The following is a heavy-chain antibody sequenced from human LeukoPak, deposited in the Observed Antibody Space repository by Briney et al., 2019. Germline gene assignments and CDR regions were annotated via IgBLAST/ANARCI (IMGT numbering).Heavy chain of an antibody. Sequence: GRSLRLSCAASGFTFSSYGMHWVRQAPGKGLEWVAVIPYDGSNKYYADSVKGRFTISRDNSKNTLYLQMNSLRAEDTAVYYCAKGGATPAAGDAFDIWGQGTMVTVSS. J-gene: IGHJ3*02. CDR1: GFTFSSYG. V-gene: IGHV3-30*18. CDR3: AKGGATPAAGDAFDI. D-gene: IGHD6-13*01. CDR2: IPYDGSNK.